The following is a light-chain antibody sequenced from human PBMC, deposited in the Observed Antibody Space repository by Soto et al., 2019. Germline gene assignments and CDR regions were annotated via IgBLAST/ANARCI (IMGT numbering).Light chain of an antibody. V-gene: IGKV3-20*01. Sequence: EIGLTQSPGTLSLSPGERATLSCRASQSVSSSYLAWYQQKPGQAPRLLIYGASSMATGIPDRFSGSGSGTDFTINISILEPEDFALYYCQQYGSSPDTFGQATNVQIK. CDR1: QSVSSSY. CDR2: GAS. CDR3: QQYGSSPDT. J-gene: IGKJ1*01.